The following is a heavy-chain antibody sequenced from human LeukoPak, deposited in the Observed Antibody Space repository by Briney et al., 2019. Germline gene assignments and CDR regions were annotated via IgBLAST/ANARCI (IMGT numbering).Heavy chain of an antibody. V-gene: IGHV3-49*03. CDR2: IRSKAYGGTT. Sequence: PGGSLRLSCTASGFTFGDYAMSWFRQAPGKGLEWVGFIRSKAYGGTTEYAASVKGRFTISRDDSKSIAYLQMNSLKTEDTAVYYCTREVATYYDYVWGSYRSAPQVDFDYWGQGTLVTVSS. D-gene: IGHD3-16*02. CDR1: GFTFGDYA. J-gene: IGHJ4*02. CDR3: TREVATYYDYVWGSYRSAPQVDFDY.